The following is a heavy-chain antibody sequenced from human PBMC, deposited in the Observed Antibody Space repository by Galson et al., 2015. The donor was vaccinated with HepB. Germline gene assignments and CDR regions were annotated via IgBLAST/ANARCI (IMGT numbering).Heavy chain of an antibody. Sequence: QSGAEVKKPGESLKISCKGSGYSFTSYWIGWVRQMPGKGLEWMGIIYPGDSDTRSSPSFQGQVTISADRSISTAYLQWSGVKASATAMYYCTRNIRPDTSGYCYFDSCGQGSLVTASS. CDR3: TRNIRPDTSGYCYFDS. J-gene: IGHJ4*03. V-gene: IGHV5-51*01. CDR2: IYPGDSDT. CDR1: GYSFTSYW. D-gene: IGHD3-22*01.